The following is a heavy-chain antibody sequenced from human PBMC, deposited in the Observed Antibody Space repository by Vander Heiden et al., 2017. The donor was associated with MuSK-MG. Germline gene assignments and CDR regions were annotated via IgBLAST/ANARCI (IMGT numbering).Heavy chain of an antibody. CDR2: IFSNDEK. V-gene: IGHV2-26*01. CDR3: ARTRYYYDSSGYYSGDYFDY. D-gene: IGHD3-22*01. J-gene: IGHJ4*02. Sequence: QVTLKESGPVLVKPTETLTLTCTVSGFSLSNARMGVSWIRQPPGKALEWLAHIFSNDEKSYGTSLKSRLTISKDTSKSQVVLTMTNMDPVDTATYYCARTRYYYDSSGYYSGDYFDYWGQGTLVTVSS. CDR1: GFSLSNARMG.